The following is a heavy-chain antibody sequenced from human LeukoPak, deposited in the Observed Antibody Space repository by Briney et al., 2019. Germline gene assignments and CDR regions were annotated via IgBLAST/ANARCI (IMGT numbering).Heavy chain of an antibody. J-gene: IGHJ3*02. V-gene: IGHV4-59*01. CDR2: IYYSGST. D-gene: IGHD6-6*01. CDR1: GGSFSGYY. Sequence: SETLSPTCAVDGGSFSGYYWSWFRQPPGKGLGWFGYIYYSGSTNYNPSLKSRVTISVDTSKNQFSLKLSSVTAADTAVYYCARDRVPSFHHDAFDIWGQGTMVTVSS. CDR3: ARDRVPSFHHDAFDI.